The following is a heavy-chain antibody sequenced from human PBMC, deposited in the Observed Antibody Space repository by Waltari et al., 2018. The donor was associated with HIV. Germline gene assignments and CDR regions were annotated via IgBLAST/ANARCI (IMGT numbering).Heavy chain of an antibody. J-gene: IGHJ5*02. D-gene: IGHD3-3*02. Sequence: QVQLVQSGSELKKPGASVKISCRASGYKFTNYAMNWVRQAPGQGPEWMGWINTNTGNPTYAQGFTGRFVFSLDTSVSTAYLQINSLKAEDTAVYYCAKLGMKYWFDPWGQGTLVTVSS. V-gene: IGHV7-4-1*02. CDR1: GYKFTNYA. CDR3: AKLGMKYWFDP. CDR2: INTNTGNP.